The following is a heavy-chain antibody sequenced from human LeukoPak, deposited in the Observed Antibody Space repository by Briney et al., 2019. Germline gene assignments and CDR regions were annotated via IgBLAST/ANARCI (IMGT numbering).Heavy chain of an antibody. J-gene: IGHJ5*01. V-gene: IGHV3-13*01. D-gene: IGHD3-16*01. CDR3: ARAQPPYHGRLDS. CDR2: ICIAGDT. Sequence: GGSLRLSCAASGFTFSSYDMHWVRQATGKGLEWVSGICIAGDTHYPDAVRGRFTIFRENAKNSLYLQMNSLRAEDTAVYYCARAQPPYHGRLDSWGQGILVTVSS. CDR1: GFTFSSYD.